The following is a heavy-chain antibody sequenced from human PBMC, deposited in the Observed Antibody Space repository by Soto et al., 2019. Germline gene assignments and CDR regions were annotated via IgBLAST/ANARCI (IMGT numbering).Heavy chain of an antibody. Sequence: GESLKISCKASGYIRNTDWISWVRQKPGKGLEWMGRIDPLDSHTKYSPSFEGRVNISADRSIATAYLHWTSLETSDTAIYSCSRHQVGVGAEESWGQGTLVTVSS. CDR3: SRHQVGVGAEES. D-gene: IGHD2-15*01. CDR1: GYIRNTDW. CDR2: IDPLDSHT. V-gene: IGHV5-10-1*01. J-gene: IGHJ5*02.